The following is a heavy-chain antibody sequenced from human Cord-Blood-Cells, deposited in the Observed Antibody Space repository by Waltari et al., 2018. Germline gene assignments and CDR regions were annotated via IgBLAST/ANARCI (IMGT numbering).Heavy chain of an antibody. CDR2: IYSGGST. CDR3: ARGDYDSSGYYFDY. CDR1: GFTVSSNY. J-gene: IGHJ4*02. Sequence: EVQLVESGGGLIQPGGSLRLSSAASGFTVSSNYMRWVRQAPGKGLEWVSVIYSGGSTYYADSVKGRFTISRDNSKNTLYLQMNSLRAEDTAVYYCARGDYDSSGYYFDYWGQGTLVTVSS. D-gene: IGHD3-22*01. V-gene: IGHV3-53*01.